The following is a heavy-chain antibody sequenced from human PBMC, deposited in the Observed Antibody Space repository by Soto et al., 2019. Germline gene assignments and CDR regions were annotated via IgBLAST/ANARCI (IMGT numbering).Heavy chain of an antibody. CDR3: ARFFSPGWYFDL. CDR2: IYSSGNT. V-gene: IGHV4-39*01. J-gene: IGHJ2*01. CDR1: GGSLSSSNYY. Sequence: QLQLQESGPGLVKPSETLSLTCTVSGGSLSSSNYYWGWIRQPPGKGLEWIGNIYSSGNTYYNASLKSRVAISVDTSKNQFSLKLSSVTAADTAMYYCARFFSPGWYFDLWGRGTLVTVSS.